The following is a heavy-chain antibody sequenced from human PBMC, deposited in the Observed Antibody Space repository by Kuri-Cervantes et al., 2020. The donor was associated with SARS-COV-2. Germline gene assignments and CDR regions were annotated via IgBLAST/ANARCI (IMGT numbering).Heavy chain of an antibody. D-gene: IGHD3-3*01. V-gene: IGHV3-53*01. Sequence: GESLKISCAASGFTVSSNYMSWVRQAPGKGLEWVSVIYSGGSTYYADSVKGRFTISRDNSKNTLYLQMNSLRAEDTAVYYCARAGYDFWSGYLMGDYGMDVWGQGTTVTVSS. CDR3: ARAGYDFWSGYLMGDYGMDV. CDR1: GFTVSSNY. CDR2: IYSGGST. J-gene: IGHJ6*02.